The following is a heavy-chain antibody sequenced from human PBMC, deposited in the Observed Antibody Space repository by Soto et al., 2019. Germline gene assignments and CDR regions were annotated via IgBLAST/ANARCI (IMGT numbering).Heavy chain of an antibody. CDR3: ARENTMVRGPYYGMDV. Sequence: SETLCLPCTASGGSISSYYWSWIRQPPGKGLEWIGYIYYSGSTNYNPSLKSRVTISVDTSTNQFSLKLSSVTAAEKAVYYCARENTMVRGPYYGMDVWGQGTTVTVSS. J-gene: IGHJ6*02. CDR2: IYYSGST. D-gene: IGHD3-10*01. V-gene: IGHV4-59*01. CDR1: GGSISSYY.